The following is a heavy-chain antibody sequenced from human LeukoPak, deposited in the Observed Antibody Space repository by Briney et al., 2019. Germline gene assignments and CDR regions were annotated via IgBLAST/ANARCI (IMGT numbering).Heavy chain of an antibody. D-gene: IGHD4-23*01. CDR1: GGSISSSSYY. V-gene: IGHV4-39*01. CDR3: ARLTLDAFDI. Sequence: SETLSLTCTVSGGSISSSSYYWGWIRQPPGKGLEWIGSIYYSGSTYYNPSLKGRVTISVDTSKNQFSPKLSSVTAADTAVYYCARLTLDAFDIWGQGTMVTVSS. J-gene: IGHJ3*02. CDR2: IYYSGST.